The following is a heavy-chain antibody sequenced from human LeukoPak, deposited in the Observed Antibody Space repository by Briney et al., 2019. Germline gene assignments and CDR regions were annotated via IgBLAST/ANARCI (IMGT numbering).Heavy chain of an antibody. D-gene: IGHD3-10*01. CDR1: GGSFSGYY. CDR2: INHYGNT. Sequence: SETLSLTCAVYGGSFSGYYWSWIRQPPGKGLEWLGEINHYGNTIYNPSLKSRVTISVDTSKNQFSLKLMSVTAADTAVYYCASRPKASFLREARGERIPPPFRDWGQGILVTVSS. J-gene: IGHJ4*02. CDR3: ASRPKASFLREARGERIPPPFRD. V-gene: IGHV4-34*01.